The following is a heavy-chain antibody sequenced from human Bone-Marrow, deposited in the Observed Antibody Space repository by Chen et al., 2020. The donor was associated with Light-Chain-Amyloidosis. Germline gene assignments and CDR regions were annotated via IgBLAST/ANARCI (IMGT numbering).Heavy chain of an antibody. Sequence: EVQLEQSGPEVKKPGESLKISCKGSGYTFPNYWIGWVRQMPGKGLDWMGVIYPDDSDAIYIPSFEGQVTISADKSITTAYLQWRSLKASDTAMYYCARRRDGYNFDYWGQGTLVTVSS. CDR1: GYTFPNYW. CDR2: IYPDDSDA. CDR3: ARRRDGYNFDY. J-gene: IGHJ4*02. D-gene: IGHD5-12*01. V-gene: IGHV5-51*01.